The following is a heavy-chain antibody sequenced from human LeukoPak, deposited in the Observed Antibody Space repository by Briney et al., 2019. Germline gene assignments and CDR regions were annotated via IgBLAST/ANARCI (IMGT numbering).Heavy chain of an antibody. D-gene: IGHD6-13*01. CDR3: AKSYGYSNTWYDY. J-gene: IGHJ4*02. V-gene: IGHV3-21*04. CDR1: GFTFSSCS. CDR2: ISSSGSDV. Sequence: GGSLRLSCAASGFTFSSCSMNWVRQAPGKGLEWVSSISSSGSDVFHADSVKGRFTISRDNSKNTLYLQMNSLRAEDTAVYYCAKSYGYSNTWYDYWGQGTLVTVSS.